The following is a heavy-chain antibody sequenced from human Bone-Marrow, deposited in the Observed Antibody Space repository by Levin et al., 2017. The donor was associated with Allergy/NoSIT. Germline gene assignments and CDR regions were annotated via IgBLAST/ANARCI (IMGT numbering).Heavy chain of an antibody. D-gene: IGHD5-24*01. CDR3: ARGGRDGRAAFDI. CDR1: GFTFSSYW. CDR2: INGDGSAT. V-gene: IGHV3-74*01. J-gene: IGHJ3*02. Sequence: PGGSLRLSCAASGFTFSSYWMHWVRQVPGKGLVWVSRINGDGSATTYADSVKGRFTISRDNAKNTLYLQMNSLRAEDTAVYYCARGGRDGRAAFDIWGQGTMVTVSS.